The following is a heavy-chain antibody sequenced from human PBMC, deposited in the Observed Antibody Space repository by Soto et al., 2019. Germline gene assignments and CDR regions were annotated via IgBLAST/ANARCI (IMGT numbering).Heavy chain of an antibody. CDR2: IYYSDST. J-gene: IGHJ6*02. CDR3: ARQTATNYYAGMDV. Sequence: SETLSLTCTVSGGSLSSYYWSWIRQSPGKGLENLGYIYYSDSTNYNPSFKSRITINPDTSKNQFSLQLNSVTPEDTAIYYCARQTATNYYAGMDVWGQGTTVTVSS. CDR1: GGSLSSYY. V-gene: IGHV4-59*12. D-gene: IGHD1-7*01.